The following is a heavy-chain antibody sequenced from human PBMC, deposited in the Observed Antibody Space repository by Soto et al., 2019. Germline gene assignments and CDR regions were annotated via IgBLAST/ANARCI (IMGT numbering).Heavy chain of an antibody. CDR1: GYTFSTYG. D-gene: IGHD6-13*01. V-gene: IGHV1-18*01. Sequence: ASVKVSCKASGYTFSTYGISWVQQAPGQGLEWMGWISAYNGDTETNYAQKFQGRVTMTTDTSTSAAYMELRNLRSDDTAVYYCAREAAVMVAAGPDYWGQGTLVTSPQ. CDR2: ISAYNGDTET. CDR3: AREAAVMVAAGPDY. J-gene: IGHJ4*02.